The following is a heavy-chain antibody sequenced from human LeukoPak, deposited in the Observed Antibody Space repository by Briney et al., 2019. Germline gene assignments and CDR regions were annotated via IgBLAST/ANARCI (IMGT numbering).Heavy chain of an antibody. V-gene: IGHV1-8*01. CDR3: ARVPAAARGPIDY. CDR1: GYTFTSYD. J-gene: IGHJ4*02. D-gene: IGHD6-13*01. CDR2: MNPNSGNT. Sequence: ASVKVSCKASGYTFTSYDINWVRQATGQGLEWMGWMNPNSGNTGYAQKFQGRVTMTRNTSISTAYMELSSLRSEDTAVYYCARVPAAARGPIDYWGQGTLVTVSS.